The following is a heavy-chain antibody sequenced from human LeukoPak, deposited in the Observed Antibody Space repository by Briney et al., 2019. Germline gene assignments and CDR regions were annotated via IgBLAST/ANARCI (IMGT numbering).Heavy chain of an antibody. Sequence: PSETLSLTCTVSGXSVSNGSDYWGWIRQPPGKGLEWIGSIYHSGSTYYNPSLKSRVTISVDTSKNQFSLKLSSVTAADTAVYYCARHLSVGASKVFDYWGQGTLVTVSS. CDR1: GXSVSNGSDY. CDR2: IYHSGST. J-gene: IGHJ4*02. CDR3: ARHLSVGASKVFDY. V-gene: IGHV4-39*01. D-gene: IGHD1-26*01.